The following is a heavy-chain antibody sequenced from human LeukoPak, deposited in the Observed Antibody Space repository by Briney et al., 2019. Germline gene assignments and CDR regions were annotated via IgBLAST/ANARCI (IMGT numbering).Heavy chain of an antibody. CDR3: ATIEAVRFQY. D-gene: IGHD3-3*01. CDR2: IKQDESEK. V-gene: IGHV3-7*01. J-gene: IGHJ4*02. CDR1: GFTFSSYW. Sequence: PGGSLRLSCAASGFTFSSYWMSWVRQAPGKGLGWVANIKQDESEKYYLGSVKGRFTISRDNTKNSLYLEMSSLRAEDTAVYYCATIEAVRFQYWGQGTLVAVSS.